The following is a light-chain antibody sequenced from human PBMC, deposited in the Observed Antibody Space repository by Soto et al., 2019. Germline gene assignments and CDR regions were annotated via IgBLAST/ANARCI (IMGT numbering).Light chain of an antibody. CDR1: QSVSSSY. V-gene: IGKV3-20*01. CDR3: QQYRSSPHT. J-gene: IGKJ4*01. Sequence: EIVLTQSPGTLSLSTRERATLSCRASQSVSSSYLAWYQQKPGQAPRLLIYGASSRATGIPDRFSGSGSGTDFTLTISRLEPEDFAVYYCQQYRSSPHTFGGGTKVEIK. CDR2: GAS.